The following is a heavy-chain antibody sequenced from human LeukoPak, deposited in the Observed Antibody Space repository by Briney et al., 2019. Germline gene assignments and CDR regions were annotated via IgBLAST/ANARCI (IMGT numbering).Heavy chain of an antibody. Sequence: QSGGSLRLSCAASGFTFSSYWMSWVRQAPGKGLEWVANIKQDGSEKYYVDSVKGRFTISRDNAKNSLNLQMNSLRAEDTAVYYCARDGSSWYFDLWGRGTLVTVSS. CDR1: GFTFSSYW. CDR2: IKQDGSEK. D-gene: IGHD6-13*01. V-gene: IGHV3-7*01. J-gene: IGHJ2*01. CDR3: ARDGSSWYFDL.